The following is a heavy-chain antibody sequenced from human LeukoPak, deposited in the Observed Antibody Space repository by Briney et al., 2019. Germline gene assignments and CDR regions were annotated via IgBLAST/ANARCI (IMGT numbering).Heavy chain of an antibody. J-gene: IGHJ6*03. V-gene: IGHV4-4*07. CDR2: IHTSGST. D-gene: IGHD2-15*01. Sequence: PSETLSLTCTVSGGSISSYYWSWVRKPAGKGLEWIGRIHTSGSTNYNPSLKSRVTMSVDTSKNQFSLKLSSVTAADTAVYYCARDLMVAATPSYYYYMDVWGKGTTVTVSS. CDR1: GGSISSYY. CDR3: ARDLMVAATPSYYYYMDV.